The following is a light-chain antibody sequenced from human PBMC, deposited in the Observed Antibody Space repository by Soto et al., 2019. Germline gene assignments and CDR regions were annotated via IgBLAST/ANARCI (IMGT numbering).Light chain of an antibody. J-gene: IGKJ2*01. V-gene: IGKV3-11*01. CDR3: QQRSNWLYA. CDR1: QSVSSY. Sequence: EIVLTQSPATLSLSPGERATLSCRASQSVSSYLAWYQQKPGQAPRLLIYDASNRATGIPARFSGSGSGTDFTLTISRLETEDFAVYYCQQRSNWLYAFGQGTKLEIK. CDR2: DAS.